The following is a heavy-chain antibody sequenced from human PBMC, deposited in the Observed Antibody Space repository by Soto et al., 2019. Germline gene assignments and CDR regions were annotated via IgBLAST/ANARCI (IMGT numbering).Heavy chain of an antibody. CDR3: ARLGGSGGIPEQRSIKRGWFDP. V-gene: IGHV4-31*03. CDR2: IYCSGST. D-gene: IGHD2-15*01. Sequence: QVQLQESGPGLVKPSQTLSLTCTVSGGSISSGGYYWSWIRQHPGKGLEWIGDIYCSGSTYYRPSIKSRVTISVDTSKNQCSLKLSSVTAADTAVYYCARLGGSGGIPEQRSIKRGWFDPWGQGTLVTVSS. J-gene: IGHJ5*02. CDR1: GGSISSGGYY.